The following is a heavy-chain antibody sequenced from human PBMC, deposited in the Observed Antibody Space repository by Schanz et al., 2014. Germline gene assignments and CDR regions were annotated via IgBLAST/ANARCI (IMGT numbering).Heavy chain of an antibody. CDR3: AKDKRGRSSWFFDY. CDR1: GFTFSTSA. Sequence: EVQLVESGGGLVEPGGSLRLSCEASGFTFSTSAMSWVRQAPGRGLEWVANIRQDVRAKYYVDSVKGRFTISRDNSKNTLYLQMNSLRGEDTAVYYCAKDKRGRSSWFFDYWGQGTLVTVSS. J-gene: IGHJ4*02. D-gene: IGHD6-13*01. CDR2: IRQDVRAK. V-gene: IGHV3-7*01.